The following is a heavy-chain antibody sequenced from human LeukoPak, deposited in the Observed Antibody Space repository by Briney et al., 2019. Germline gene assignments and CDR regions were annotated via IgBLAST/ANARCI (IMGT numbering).Heavy chain of an antibody. Sequence: SETLSLTCAVYGGSFSGYYWSWIRQPPGKGLEWIGEINHSGSTNYNPSLKSRVTISVDTSENQFSLKLSSVTAADTAVYYCARVARIAAAGTKDYWGQGTLVTVSS. CDR2: INHSGST. J-gene: IGHJ4*02. CDR3: ARVARIAAAGTKDY. V-gene: IGHV4-34*01. CDR1: GGSFSGYY. D-gene: IGHD6-13*01.